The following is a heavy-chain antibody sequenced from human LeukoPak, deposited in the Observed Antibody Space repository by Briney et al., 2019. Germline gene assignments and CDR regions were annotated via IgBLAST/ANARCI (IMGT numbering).Heavy chain of an antibody. J-gene: IGHJ4*02. CDR1: VYTFTTYG. CDR3: ARDTIAADFIDY. CDR2: TSAHNCNT. Sequence: SVRVSFKSSVYTFTTYGMAWVRQAPGQGVEWMGWTSAHNCNTKYAQKLHGRVTMTTDTSKRTAYMELRSLRSDDTAVYYCARDTIAADFIDYWGQGTLVTVSS. D-gene: IGHD6-13*01. V-gene: IGHV1-18*01.